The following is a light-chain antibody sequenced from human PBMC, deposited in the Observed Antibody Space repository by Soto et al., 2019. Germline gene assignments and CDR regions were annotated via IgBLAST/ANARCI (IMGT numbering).Light chain of an antibody. CDR3: LQYDRSSCT. Sequence: EIVLTQSPDTLSLSPGERATLSCRASQSVSGYLGWYQQKPGQAPRLLIYDASNRAYGVPARFRGSGSGTNFTLTIASLEPDDFAVYYCLQYDRSSCTFGQGTNLEIK. CDR2: DAS. J-gene: IGKJ2*02. V-gene: IGKV3-11*01. CDR1: QSVSGY.